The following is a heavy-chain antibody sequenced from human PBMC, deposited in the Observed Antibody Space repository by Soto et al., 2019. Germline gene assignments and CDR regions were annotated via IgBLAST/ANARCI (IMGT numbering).Heavy chain of an antibody. CDR1: GYNFIDYD. J-gene: IGHJ5*02. CDR3: SRNPYGSGLFDP. CDR2: MTPNSGNT. D-gene: IGHD6-19*01. V-gene: IGHV1-8*01. Sequence: ASVKVSCKASGYNFIDYDINWMRQSTGQGLEWMGWMTPNSGNTGHAQKFQGRVTLTRDTSIGTAYMELSSLKTEDTAVYYCSRNPYGSGLFDPWGQGTLVTVSS.